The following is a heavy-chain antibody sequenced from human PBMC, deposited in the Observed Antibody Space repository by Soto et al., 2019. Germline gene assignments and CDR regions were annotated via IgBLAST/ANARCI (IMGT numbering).Heavy chain of an antibody. CDR1: GGSISSYY. J-gene: IGHJ4*02. Sequence: SETLSLTCTVSGGSISSYYWSWIRQPPGKGLEWIGYIYYSGSTNYNPSLKSRVTISVDTSKNQFSLKLSSVTAADTAVYYCARGRDVLLWFGELFGQGYFDYWGQRTLVTVSS. CDR2: IYYSGST. D-gene: IGHD3-10*01. V-gene: IGHV4-59*01. CDR3: ARGRDVLLWFGELFGQGYFDY.